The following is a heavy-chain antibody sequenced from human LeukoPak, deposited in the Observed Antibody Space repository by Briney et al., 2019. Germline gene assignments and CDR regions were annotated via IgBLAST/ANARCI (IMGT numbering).Heavy chain of an antibody. CDR1: RFTFSSYW. Sequence: AGGSLRLSCAASRFTFSSYWMSWVRQAPGKGLEWVANMKQDGSEKYYVDFVKGRFTISRDNAKNSLYLQMNRLRAEDTAVYYCARDAPPYCSGGSCYSHYWGQGALVTVSS. J-gene: IGHJ4*02. V-gene: IGHV3-7*01. CDR3: ARDAPPYCSGGSCYSHY. D-gene: IGHD2-15*01. CDR2: MKQDGSEK.